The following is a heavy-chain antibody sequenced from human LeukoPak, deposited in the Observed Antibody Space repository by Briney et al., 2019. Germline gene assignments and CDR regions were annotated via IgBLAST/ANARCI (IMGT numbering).Heavy chain of an antibody. CDR1: GGSISSYY. CDR3: ARGANWGSPFDY. J-gene: IGHJ4*02. D-gene: IGHD7-27*01. CDR2: IYYSGST. Sequence: SETLSLTCTVSGGSISSYYWSWIRQPPGKGLEWIGYIYYSGSTYYNPSLKSRVTISVDTSKNQFSLKLSSVTAADTAVYYCARGANWGSPFDYWGQGTLVTVSS. V-gene: IGHV4-59*12.